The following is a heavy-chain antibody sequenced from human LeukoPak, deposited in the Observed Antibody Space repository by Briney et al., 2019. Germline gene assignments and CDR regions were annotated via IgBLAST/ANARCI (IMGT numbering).Heavy chain of an antibody. CDR3: ARGGIAAAGSHLYFDY. Sequence: SETLSLTRAVYGGSFSGYYWSWIRQPPGKGLEWIGEINHSGSTNYNPSLKSRVTISVDTSKNPFSLKLSSATAADTAVYYCARGGIAAAGSHLYFDYWGQGTLVTVSS. V-gene: IGHV4-34*01. CDR1: GGSFSGYY. J-gene: IGHJ4*02. D-gene: IGHD6-13*01. CDR2: INHSGST.